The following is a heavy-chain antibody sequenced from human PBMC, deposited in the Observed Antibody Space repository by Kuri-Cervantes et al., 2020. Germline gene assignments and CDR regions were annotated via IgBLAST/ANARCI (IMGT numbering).Heavy chain of an antibody. J-gene: IGHJ4*02. D-gene: IGHD3-16*01. V-gene: IGHV3-7*01. Sequence: GGSLRLSCAASGFTFRNYVMHWVRQAPGKGLEWVANIKRDGSVTNYVDSAKGRFTISRDNAKNSLYLQMNSLRADDTCIYFCARGGGFEYWGQGTLVTVSS. CDR3: ARGGGFEY. CDR2: IKRDGSVT. CDR1: GFTFRNYV.